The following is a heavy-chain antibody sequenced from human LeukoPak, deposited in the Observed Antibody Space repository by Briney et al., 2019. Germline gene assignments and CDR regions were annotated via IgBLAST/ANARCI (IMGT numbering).Heavy chain of an antibody. V-gene: IGHV1-69*05. D-gene: IGHD6-19*01. J-gene: IGHJ4*02. CDR2: IIPIFGTA. CDR3: ARGGIAVADHIDY. CDR1: GGTFSSYA. Sequence: SVKVSCKASGGTFSSYAISWVRQAPGQGLEWMGGIIPIFGTANYAQKFQGRVTITTDESTSTAYMELRSLRSDDTAVYYCARGGIAVADHIDYWGQGTLVTVSS.